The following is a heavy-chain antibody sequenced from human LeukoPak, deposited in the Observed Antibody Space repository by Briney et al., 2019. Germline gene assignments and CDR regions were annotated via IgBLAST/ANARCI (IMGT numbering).Heavy chain of an antibody. D-gene: IGHD5-18*01. J-gene: IGHJ4*02. CDR3: AGERRIQLWSGFDY. Sequence: GGSLRLSCAASGFTFSSYSMNWVRQAPGKGLEWVSSISSSSSYIYYADSVKGRFTISRDNAKNSLYLQMNSLRAEDTAVYYCAGERRIQLWSGFDYWGQGTLVTVSS. V-gene: IGHV3-21*01. CDR1: GFTFSSYS. CDR2: ISSSSSYI.